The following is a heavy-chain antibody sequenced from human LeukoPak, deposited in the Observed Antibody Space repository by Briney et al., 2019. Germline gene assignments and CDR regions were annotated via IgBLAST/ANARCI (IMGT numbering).Heavy chain of an antibody. J-gene: IGHJ4*02. CDR2: IIPIFGTA. CDR1: GGTFSSYT. D-gene: IGHD1-1*01. V-gene: IGHV1-69*05. CDR3: AREGYSRTIDY. Sequence: SVKVSCKASGGTFSSYTISWVRQAPGQGLEWMGGIIPIFGTANYAQKFQGGVTITTDESTSTAYMELSSLRSEDTAVYYCAREGYSRTIDYWGQGTLVTVSS.